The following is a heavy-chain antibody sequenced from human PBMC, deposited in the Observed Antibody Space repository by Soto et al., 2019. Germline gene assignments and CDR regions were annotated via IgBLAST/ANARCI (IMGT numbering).Heavy chain of an antibody. CDR1: GFSISDYW. CDR2: INEDGSEE. Sequence: EVQMVESGGGLVQPGGSLRLSCAASGFSISDYWMSWVRQAPGKGLEWVVNINEDGSEENYVDSVKGRFTISRDNARNSISLQMNSLRVEDTAVYYCCHTWVGGQGTLVTVSS. V-gene: IGHV3-7*01. CDR3: CHTWV. J-gene: IGHJ4*02. D-gene: IGHD1-26*01.